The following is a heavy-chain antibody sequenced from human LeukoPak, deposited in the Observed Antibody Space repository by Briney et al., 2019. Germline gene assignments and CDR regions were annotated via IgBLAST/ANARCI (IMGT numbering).Heavy chain of an antibody. CDR3: AKNDPIVGATYFDY. D-gene: IGHD1-26*01. CDR2: ISGSGGTT. J-gene: IGHJ4*02. V-gene: IGHV3-23*01. Sequence: GGSLRLSCAAPGFTFSTYAITWVRQAPGKGLEWVSTISGSGGTTYYADSVKGRFTISRDNSRNTLYLQLNSLRAEDTAVYDCAKNDPIVGATYFDYWGQGTLVTVSS. CDR1: GFTFSTYA.